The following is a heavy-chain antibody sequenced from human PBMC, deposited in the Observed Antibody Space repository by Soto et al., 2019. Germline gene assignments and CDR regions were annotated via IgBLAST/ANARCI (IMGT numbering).Heavy chain of an antibody. CDR1: GGTFSSYT. V-gene: IGHV1-69*04. J-gene: IGHJ4*02. CDR3: AKDPQQWLTIFDY. CDR2: IIPILGIA. D-gene: IGHD6-19*01. Sequence: SVKVSCKASGGTFSSYTISWVRQAPGQGLEWMGRIIPILGIANYAQKFQGRVTITADKSTSTAYMELSSLRSEDTAVYYCAKDPQQWLTIFDYCGQGSLVTVSS.